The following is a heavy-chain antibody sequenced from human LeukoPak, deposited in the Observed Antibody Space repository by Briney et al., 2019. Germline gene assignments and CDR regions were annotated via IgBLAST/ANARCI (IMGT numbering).Heavy chain of an antibody. Sequence: GGSLRLSCAASGFTFSSYSMNWVRQAPGKGLEWVSSISSSSSYISYADSVKGRFTISRDNAKNSLYLQMNSLRAEDTAVYYCAREAAGVDYWGQGTLVTVSS. J-gene: IGHJ4*02. CDR1: GFTFSSYS. CDR2: ISSSSSYI. D-gene: IGHD6-13*01. V-gene: IGHV3-21*01. CDR3: AREAAGVDY.